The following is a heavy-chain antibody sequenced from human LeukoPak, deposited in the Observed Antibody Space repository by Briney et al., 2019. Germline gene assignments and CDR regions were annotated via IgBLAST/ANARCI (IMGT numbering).Heavy chain of an antibody. CDR3: ARDIYGSGHGWFDT. V-gene: IGHV4-59*01. D-gene: IGHD3-10*01. CDR2: IHYSGST. CDR1: HVSISTYY. J-gene: IGHJ5*02. Sequence: PSETLSLTCTVSHVSISTYYWSWIRPPPGKGLEWMGYIHYSGSTNYNPSLKSRVTISVDTSKKQLSLMLRSVTAADTAVYYCARDIYGSGHGWFDTWGQGRLVTVSS.